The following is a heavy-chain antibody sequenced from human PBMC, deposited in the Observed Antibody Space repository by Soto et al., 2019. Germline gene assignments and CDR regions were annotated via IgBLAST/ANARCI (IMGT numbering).Heavy chain of an antibody. V-gene: IGHV3-7*01. CDR1: GFTFSSYW. CDR2: IKQDGSEK. D-gene: IGHD1-26*01. Sequence: GGSLRLSCAASGFTFSSYWMSWVRQAPGKGLEWVANIKQDGSEKYYGDSVKGRFTISRDNAKNSLYLQMNSLRAEDTAVYYCARAGNSGSYYYYYYYGMDVWGQGTTVTVSS. CDR3: ARAGNSGSYYYYYYYGMDV. J-gene: IGHJ6*02.